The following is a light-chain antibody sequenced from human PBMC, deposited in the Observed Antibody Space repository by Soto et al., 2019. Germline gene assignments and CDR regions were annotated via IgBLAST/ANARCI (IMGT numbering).Light chain of an antibody. CDR1: SSDVGGYDY. CDR2: DVS. Sequence: QSALTQPASVSGSPGQSLTISCTGTSSDVGGYDYVSWYQHHPGKAPRLMIYDVSNRPSGISNRFSASKSGNTASLTISGLQAEDEADYYFSSYTSSSSVVFGGGTKLTVL. V-gene: IGLV2-14*03. J-gene: IGLJ2*01. CDR3: SSYTSSSSVV.